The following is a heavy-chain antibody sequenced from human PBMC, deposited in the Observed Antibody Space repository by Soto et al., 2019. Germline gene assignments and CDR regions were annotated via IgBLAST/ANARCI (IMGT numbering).Heavy chain of an antibody. J-gene: IGHJ4*02. CDR2: IYSGGST. D-gene: IGHD3-9*01. Sequence: GGSLRLSCAASGFTVSSNYMSWVRQAPGKGLEWVSVIYSGGSTYYADSVKGRFTISRDNSKNTLYLQMNSLRAEDTAVYYCARARKDYDILTGYYYWGQGTLVTVSS. V-gene: IGHV3-66*01. CDR3: ARARKDYDILTGYYY. CDR1: GFTVSSNY.